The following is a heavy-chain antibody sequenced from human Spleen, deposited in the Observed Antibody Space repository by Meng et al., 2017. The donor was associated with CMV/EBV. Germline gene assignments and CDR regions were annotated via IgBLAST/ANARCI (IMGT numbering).Heavy chain of an antibody. CDR2: INPNSGGT. CDR3: ARYPFYYDFWSGYFYGMDV. Sequence: ASVKVSCKASGYNFTGYYIHWVRLAPGQGLEWMGWINPNSGGTNFAQKFQGRVTMTGDTSITTAYMELSRLRSDDTAMYYCARYPFYYDFWSGYFYGMDVWGQGTTVTVSS. CDR1: GYNFTGYY. V-gene: IGHV1-2*02. D-gene: IGHD3-3*01. J-gene: IGHJ6*02.